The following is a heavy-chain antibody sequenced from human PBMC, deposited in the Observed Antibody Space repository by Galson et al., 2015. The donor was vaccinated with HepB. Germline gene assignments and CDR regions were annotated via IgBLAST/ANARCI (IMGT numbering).Heavy chain of an antibody. V-gene: IGHV6-1*01. CDR1: GDSVSNNSAA. CDR2: TYYRSKWYY. J-gene: IGHJ5*02. D-gene: IGHD3-22*01. Sequence: CAISGDSVSNNSAAWNWIRQSPSRGLEWLGRTYYRSKWYYDYAVSVRSRITINPDISRNQFSLQLYSVTPEDTAVYYCARNVYYDTSGYYYKPGWVDPWGQGTLVTVSS. CDR3: ARNVYYDTSGYYYKPGWVDP.